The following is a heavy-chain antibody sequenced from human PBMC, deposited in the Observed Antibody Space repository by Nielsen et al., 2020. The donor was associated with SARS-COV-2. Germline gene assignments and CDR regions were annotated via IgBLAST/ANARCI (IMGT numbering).Heavy chain of an antibody. CDR1: GGSINSGDYY. J-gene: IGHJ4*02. D-gene: IGHD4/OR15-4a*01. CDR2: IYYSGRT. Sequence: SETLSLTCTVSGGSINSGDYYWSWIRQPPGKGLEWIGYIYYSGRTYYNPSLKSRVTISVDTSKNQFSLKLSSVTAADTAVYYCARGVDDGYYFDYWGQGTLVTVSS. CDR3: ARGVDDGYYFDY. V-gene: IGHV4-30-4*01.